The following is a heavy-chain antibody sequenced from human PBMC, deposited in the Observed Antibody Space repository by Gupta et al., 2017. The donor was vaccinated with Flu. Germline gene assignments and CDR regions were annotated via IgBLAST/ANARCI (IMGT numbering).Heavy chain of an antibody. J-gene: IGHJ4*02. Sequence: QVQLQESGPELVKPSETLSLTCTVSGGSISTYYWSWIRQPPGKGLEWIGYISYRGSTNYTPSLKSRATMSVDTSRNQFSLDLRSVTAADTAVYYCARAGYNGLGSYSGDFDYWGQGTLVTVSS. CDR3: ARAGYNGLGSYSGDFDY. CDR1: GGSISTYY. V-gene: IGHV4-59*01. D-gene: IGHD3-10*01. CDR2: ISYRGST.